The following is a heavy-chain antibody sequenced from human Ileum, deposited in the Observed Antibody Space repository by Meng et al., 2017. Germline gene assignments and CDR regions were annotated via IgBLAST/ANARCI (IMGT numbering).Heavy chain of an antibody. J-gene: IGHJ4*02. D-gene: IGHD3-16*01. Sequence: VQLLEAGGGLVKPGGSLRRSCAASGFTFSDRWMTWVRQAPGKGLEFVSHIQSKADGGTTDYAAPVKGRFTISRDDSKSTLYLQMNSLKTEDTAVYYCTTFYAGYWGQGTLVTVSS. CDR2: IQSKADGGTT. CDR1: GFTFSDRW. V-gene: IGHV3-15*01. CDR3: TTFYAGY.